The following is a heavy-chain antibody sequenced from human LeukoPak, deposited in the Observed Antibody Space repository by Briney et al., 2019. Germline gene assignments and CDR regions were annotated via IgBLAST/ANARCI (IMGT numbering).Heavy chain of an antibody. Sequence: SETLSLTCTGSGASLSRHYLTWLRQPPAKGLEWIGYISRIGSTNYNPSLKSRVTISVDTSKNQFSLKLTSVTAADTAVYYCARDRISINALDMWGQGTMVTVSS. CDR3: ARDRISINALDM. CDR2: ISRIGST. D-gene: IGHD1-14*01. J-gene: IGHJ3*02. V-gene: IGHV4-59*11. CDR1: GASLSRHY.